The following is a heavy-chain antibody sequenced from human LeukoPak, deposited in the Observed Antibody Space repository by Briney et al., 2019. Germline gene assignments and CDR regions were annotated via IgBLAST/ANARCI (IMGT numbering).Heavy chain of an antibody. CDR2: INPSGGST. J-gene: IGHJ3*02. CDR1: GYTFTSYY. V-gene: IGHV1-46*03. D-gene: IGHD4-11*01. CDR3: ARRIDYSNWSYDAFDI. Sequence: ASVKVSCKASGYTFTSYYMHWVRQAPGQGLEWMGIINPSGGSTSYAQKFQGRVTMTRDTSTSTAYMELSSLRSEGTAVYYCARRIDYSNWSYDAFDIWGQGTMVTVSS.